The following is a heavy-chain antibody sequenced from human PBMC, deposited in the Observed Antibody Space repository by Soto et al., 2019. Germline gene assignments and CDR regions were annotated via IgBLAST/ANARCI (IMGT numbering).Heavy chain of an antibody. D-gene: IGHD3-22*01. CDR1: GFTFSSYD. J-gene: IGHJ3*02. V-gene: IGHV3-13*01. CDR3: ARGPGYYDSSGYLSAFDI. CDR2: IGTAGDT. Sequence: PGGSLRLSCAASGFTFSSYDMHWVRQATGKGLEWVSAIGTAGDTYYPGSVKGRFTISRENAKNSLYLQMNSLGAEDTAVYYCARGPGYYDSSGYLSAFDIWGQGTMVTVSS.